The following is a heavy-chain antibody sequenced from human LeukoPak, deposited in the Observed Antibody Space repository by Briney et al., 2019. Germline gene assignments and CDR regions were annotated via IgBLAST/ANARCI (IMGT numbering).Heavy chain of an antibody. CDR1: EFTFSSYS. J-gene: IGHJ3*02. CDR2: ISSTTTTT. Sequence: GGSLRLSCVASEFTFSSYSMNWVRQAPGKGLKWVSYISSTTTTTYYADSVKGRFSISRDNAENSLYLQMNSLRDEDTAVYYCVASMTTWGTFDIWGQGTMVTVSS. D-gene: IGHD6-19*01. CDR3: VASMTTWGTFDI. V-gene: IGHV3-48*02.